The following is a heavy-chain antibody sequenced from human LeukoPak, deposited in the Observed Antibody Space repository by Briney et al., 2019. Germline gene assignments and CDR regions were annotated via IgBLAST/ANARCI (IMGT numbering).Heavy chain of an antibody. Sequence: GGSLRLSCAASGFTVSSNYMSWVRQAPGKGLEWVSVIYSGGSTYYADSVKGRFTISRDNSKNTLYLQMNSLRAEDTAVYYCARTGATVTYGGHAYLIDWGQGTLVTVSS. J-gene: IGHJ4*02. V-gene: IGHV3-53*01. CDR2: IYSGGST. D-gene: IGHD4-11*01. CDR1: GFTVSSNY. CDR3: ARTGATVTYGGHAYLID.